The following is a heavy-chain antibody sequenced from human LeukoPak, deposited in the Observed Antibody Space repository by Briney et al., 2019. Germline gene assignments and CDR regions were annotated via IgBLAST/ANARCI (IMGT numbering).Heavy chain of an antibody. V-gene: IGHV1-18*01. CDR2: ISAYNGNT. Sequence: ASVKVSCQASGYTFADYGVSWVRQAPGQGLEWVGWISAYNGNTNYAQKLQGRVTMTTDTSTSTAYMELRSLRSDDTAVYYCARQSRGYCSSTSCSHYFDYWGQGTLVTVSS. CDR3: ARQSRGYCSSTSCSHYFDY. D-gene: IGHD2-2*01. J-gene: IGHJ4*02. CDR1: GYTFADYG.